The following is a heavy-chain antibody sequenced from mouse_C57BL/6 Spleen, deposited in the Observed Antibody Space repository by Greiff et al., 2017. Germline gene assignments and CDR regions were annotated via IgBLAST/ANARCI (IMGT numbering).Heavy chain of an antibody. CDR3: ASNYYGSRVYYFDY. Sequence: QVHVKQSGTELVKPGASVKLSCKASGYTFTSYWMHWVKQRPGQGLEWIGNINPSNGGTNYNEKFKSKATLTVDKSSSTAYMQLSSLTSEDSAVYYCASNYYGSRVYYFDYWGQGTTLTVSS. J-gene: IGHJ2*01. V-gene: IGHV1-53*01. CDR1: GYTFTSYW. D-gene: IGHD1-1*01. CDR2: INPSNGGT.